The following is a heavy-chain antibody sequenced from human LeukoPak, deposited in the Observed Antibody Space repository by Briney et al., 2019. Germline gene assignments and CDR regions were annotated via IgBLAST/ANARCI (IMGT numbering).Heavy chain of an antibody. D-gene: IGHD3-9*01. CDR1: GGSISSSSHY. CDR3: ARAGHYDILSSYYMDV. V-gene: IGHV4-39*07. J-gene: IGHJ6*03. CDR2: FYYSGST. Sequence: SETLSLTCTVSGGSISSSSHYWGWIRQPPGKGLEWIGSFYYSGSTYYNPSLKSRVTISVDTSKNHFSLRLSSVTAADTAVYYCARAGHYDILSSYYMDVWGKGTTVTVSS.